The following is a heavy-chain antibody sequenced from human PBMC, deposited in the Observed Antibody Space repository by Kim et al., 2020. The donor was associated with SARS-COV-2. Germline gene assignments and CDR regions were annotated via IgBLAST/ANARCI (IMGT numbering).Heavy chain of an antibody. J-gene: IGHJ1*01. CDR3: AKHFGSSGSEFQH. V-gene: IGHV3-23*01. CDR1: GFTFSAYA. CDR2: ISGSEGPR. Sequence: GGSLRLSCAASGFTFSAYAMSWVRQAPGKGLEWVSGISGSEGPRYYGDSVKGRFIISRDNSKNTLHLQMNSLRAEDTAVYYCAKHFGSSGSEFQHWGQGTLVTVSS. D-gene: IGHD3-22*01.